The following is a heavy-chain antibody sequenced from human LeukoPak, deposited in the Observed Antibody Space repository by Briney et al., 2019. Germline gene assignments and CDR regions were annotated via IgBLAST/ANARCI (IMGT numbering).Heavy chain of an antibody. CDR2: VYSSGST. V-gene: IGHV4-61*02. Sequence: SETLSLTCSVSGVSVTSAPYFWTWIRQPAGKGLEWIGRVYSSGSTNYNPPLWSRVTISLDTSKTQFSLRLTSMTAGDTAVYYCARDGGVGTISAFDYWGQGILVTVSS. CDR1: GVSVTSAPYF. D-gene: IGHD3-3*01. CDR3: ARDGGVGTISAFDY. J-gene: IGHJ4*02.